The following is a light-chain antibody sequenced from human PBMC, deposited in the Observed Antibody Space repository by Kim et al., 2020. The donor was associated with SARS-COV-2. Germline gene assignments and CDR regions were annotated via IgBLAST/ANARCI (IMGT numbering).Light chain of an antibody. CDR1: QSVNNNY. J-gene: IGKJ4*01. CDR3: QQDGRTPLT. CDR2: DAA. V-gene: IGKV3D-20*01. Sequence: SPGERATRSCGASQSVNNNYLAWYQQKPGLAPRLLIYDAANRATGIPDRFSGSGSGTDFTLTISRLEPEDFAVYYCQQDGRTPLTFGGGTKVDIK.